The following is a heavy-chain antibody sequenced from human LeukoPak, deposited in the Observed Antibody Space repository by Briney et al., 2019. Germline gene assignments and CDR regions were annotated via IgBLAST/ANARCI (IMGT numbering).Heavy chain of an antibody. J-gene: IGHJ6*02. V-gene: IGHV5-51*01. CDR2: IYPGDFDT. CDR3: ARGFYYYYGMDV. Sequence: GESLKISCTGSGYSFTSYWIGWVRQVTGKGLAWMGIIYPGDFDTGYSPSFQGQVTISADKSISTAYLQCSSLKASDTAMYYCARGFYYYYGMDVWGQGTTVTVSS. CDR1: GYSFTSYW.